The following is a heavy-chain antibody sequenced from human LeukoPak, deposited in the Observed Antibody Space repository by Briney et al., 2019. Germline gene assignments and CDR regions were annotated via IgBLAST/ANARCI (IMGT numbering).Heavy chain of an antibody. V-gene: IGHV4-59*01. CDR1: GGSTSSYY. J-gene: IGHJ5*02. D-gene: IGHD1-1*01. Sequence: SETLSLTCTVSGGSTSSYYWSWIRQPPGEGLEWSGYIYYSGSTNYNPSLKSRVTISVDTSKNQFSLKLSSVTAADTAVYYCARSSRWERRANWFDPWGQGTLVTVSS. CDR3: ARSSRWERRANWFDP. CDR2: IYYSGST.